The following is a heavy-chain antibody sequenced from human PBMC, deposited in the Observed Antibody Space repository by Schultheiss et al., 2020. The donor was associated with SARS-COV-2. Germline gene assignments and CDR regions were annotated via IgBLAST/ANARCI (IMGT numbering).Heavy chain of an antibody. CDR2: ISYDGSNK. Sequence: GESLKISCAAFGFTFSSYAMHWVRQAPGKGLEWVAVISYDGSNKYYADSVKGRFTISRDNSKNTLYLQMNSLRAEDTAVYYCARDFWSGQLRDYYYYGMDVWGQGTTVTVSS. J-gene: IGHJ6*02. CDR3: ARDFWSGQLRDYYYYGMDV. V-gene: IGHV3-30-3*01. D-gene: IGHD3-3*01. CDR1: GFTFSSYA.